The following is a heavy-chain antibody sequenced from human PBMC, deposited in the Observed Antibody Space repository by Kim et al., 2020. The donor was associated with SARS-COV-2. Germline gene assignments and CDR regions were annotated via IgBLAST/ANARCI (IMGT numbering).Heavy chain of an antibody. D-gene: IGHD2-2*01. V-gene: IGHV3-53*01. CDR3: ARAFTMPDY. CDR2: IYSGGST. Sequence: GGSLRLSCAASGFTVSNNYMSWVRRAPGKGLEWVSVIYSGGSTYYADSVKGRFTISRDNSMNTLYLLMNSLRAEDTAVYYCARAFTMPDYWGQGTLVTVSS. CDR1: GFTVSNNY. J-gene: IGHJ4*02.